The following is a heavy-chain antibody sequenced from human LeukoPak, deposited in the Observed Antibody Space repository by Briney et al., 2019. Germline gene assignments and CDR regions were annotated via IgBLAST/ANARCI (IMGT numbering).Heavy chain of an antibody. CDR3: ASSLVWGRSGYYRANWFDP. J-gene: IGHJ5*02. Sequence: PSETLSLTCTVSGGSISSGGYYWSWIRPHPGKGLEWIGYIYYSGSTYYNPSLKSRVTISVDTSKNQFSLNLSSVPAADTAVYYCASSLVWGRSGYYRANWFDPWGQGTLVTVSS. CDR2: IYYSGST. D-gene: IGHD3-3*01. V-gene: IGHV4-31*03. CDR1: GGSISSGGYY.